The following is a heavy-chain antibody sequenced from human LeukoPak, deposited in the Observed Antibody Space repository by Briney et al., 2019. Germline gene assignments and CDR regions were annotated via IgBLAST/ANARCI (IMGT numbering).Heavy chain of an antibody. CDR1: GGSFSGYY. D-gene: IGHD2-15*01. CDR2: INHSGST. J-gene: IGHJ4*02. V-gene: IGHV4-34*01. Sequence: SETLSLTCAVYGGSFSGYYWSWIRQPPGKGLEWIGEINHSGSTNYNPSLKSRVTISVDTSKNQFSLKLSSVTAADTAVYYCARERVASSLREFDYWGQGTLVTVSS. CDR3: ARERVASSLREFDY.